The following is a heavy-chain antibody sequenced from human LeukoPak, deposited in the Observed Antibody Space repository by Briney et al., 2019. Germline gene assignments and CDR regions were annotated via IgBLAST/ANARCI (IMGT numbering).Heavy chain of an antibody. CDR1: GYTFTGYY. Sequence: ASVKVSCKASGYTFTGYYMHWVRQAPGQGLEWMGWINPNSGGTNYAQKFQGRVTMTRDTSISTAYMELSRLRSDDTAVYYCARGVSYSSSWYDYYYYMDVWGKGTTVTISS. D-gene: IGHD6-13*01. CDR3: ARGVSYSSSWYDYYYYMDV. CDR2: INPNSGGT. J-gene: IGHJ6*03. V-gene: IGHV1-2*02.